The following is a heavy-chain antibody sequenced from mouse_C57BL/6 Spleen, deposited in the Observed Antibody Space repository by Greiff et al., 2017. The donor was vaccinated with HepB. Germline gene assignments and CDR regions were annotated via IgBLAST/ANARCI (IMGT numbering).Heavy chain of an antibody. Sequence: QVQLQQPGAELVKPGASVKLSCKASGYTFTSYWMHWVKQRPGQGLEWIGMIHPNSGSTNYNEKFKSKATLTVDKSSSTAYMQLSSLTSEDSAVYYGARDRNDGYPYAMDYWGQGTSVTVSS. CDR3: ARDRNDGYPYAMDY. V-gene: IGHV1-64*01. J-gene: IGHJ4*01. CDR2: IHPNSGST. CDR1: GYTFTSYW. D-gene: IGHD2-3*01.